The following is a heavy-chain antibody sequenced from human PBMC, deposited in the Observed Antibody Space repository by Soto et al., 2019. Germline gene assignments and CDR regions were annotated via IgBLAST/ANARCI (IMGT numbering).Heavy chain of an antibody. CDR2: IDPSDSYT. Sequence: GESLKISCKGSGYSFTSYWISWVRQMPGKGLEWMGRIDPSDSYTNYSPYFQGHVTISADKSISTAYLQWSSLKASDTAMYYCARLNDYVWGSYRYTCYWGQGTLVTVSS. CDR1: GYSFTSYW. D-gene: IGHD3-16*02. J-gene: IGHJ4*02. CDR3: ARLNDYVWGSYRYTCY. V-gene: IGHV5-10-1*01.